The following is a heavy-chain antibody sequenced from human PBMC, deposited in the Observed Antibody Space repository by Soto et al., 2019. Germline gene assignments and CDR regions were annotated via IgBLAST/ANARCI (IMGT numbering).Heavy chain of an antibody. V-gene: IGHV1-18*01. Sequence: ASVKVSCKASGYTFTSYGIGWVRQAPGQGLEWMGWISAYNGNTNYAQKLQGRVTMTTDTSTSTAYMELRSLRSDDTAVYYCASMGDDYTWFDPWGQGTLVTVSS. CDR2: ISAYNGNT. CDR3: ASMGDDYTWFDP. CDR1: GYTFTSYG. J-gene: IGHJ5*02. D-gene: IGHD3-16*01.